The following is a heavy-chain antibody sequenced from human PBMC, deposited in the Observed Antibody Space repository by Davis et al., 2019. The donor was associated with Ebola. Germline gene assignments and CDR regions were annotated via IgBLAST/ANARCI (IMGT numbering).Heavy chain of an antibody. CDR3: AKHRSGWIDY. CDR1: GFTFSSYS. Sequence: GESLKISCAASGFTFSSYSMNWVRQAPGKGLEWVAVISYDGSNKYYADSVKGRFTISRDNSKNTLYLQMNSLRAEDTAVYYCAKHRSGWIDYWGQGTLVTVSS. V-gene: IGHV3-30*18. J-gene: IGHJ4*02. D-gene: IGHD6-19*01. CDR2: ISYDGSNK.